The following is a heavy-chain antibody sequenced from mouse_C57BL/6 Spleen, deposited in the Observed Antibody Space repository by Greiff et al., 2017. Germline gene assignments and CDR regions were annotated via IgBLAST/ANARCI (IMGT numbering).Heavy chain of an antibody. Sequence: VQLQQPGTELVKPGASVKLSCKASGYTFTSYWMHWVKQRPGQGLEWLGNINPSNGGTNYNEKFKSKATLTVDKSSSTAYMQLSSLTSEDSAVYYCARGVYYDYDFFAYWGQGTLVTVSA. CDR1: GYTFTSYW. J-gene: IGHJ3*01. V-gene: IGHV1-53*01. D-gene: IGHD2-4*01. CDR2: INPSNGGT. CDR3: ARGVYYDYDFFAY.